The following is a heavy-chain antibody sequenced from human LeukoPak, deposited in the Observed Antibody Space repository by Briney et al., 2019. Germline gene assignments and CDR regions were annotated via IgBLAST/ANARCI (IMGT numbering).Heavy chain of an antibody. D-gene: IGHD3-10*01. Sequence: GGSLRLSCAASAFTFSDYYMSWIRQAPGKGLEWVSYISSSGSAMYYSDSVKGRFTISRDNSKTSLFFQMNSLRAEDTAVYYCARVPDYGSGRPSPAYYYGMDVWGQGTTVTVSS. CDR3: ARVPDYGSGRPSPAYYYGMDV. V-gene: IGHV3-11*01. J-gene: IGHJ6*02. CDR1: AFTFSDYY. CDR2: ISSSGSAM.